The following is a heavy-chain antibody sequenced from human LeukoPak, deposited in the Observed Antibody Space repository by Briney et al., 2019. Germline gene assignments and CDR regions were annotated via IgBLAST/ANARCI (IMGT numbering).Heavy chain of an antibody. CDR2: INHSGST. Sequence: ASETLSLTCAVYGGSFSGYYWSWIRQPPGKGLEWIGEINHSGSTNYNPSLKSRGTISVETSKNQFSLKLSSVTAADTAVYYCARRGSSSGWSFDYWGQETLVTVSS. J-gene: IGHJ4*02. CDR1: GGSFSGYY. D-gene: IGHD6-19*01. V-gene: IGHV4-34*01. CDR3: ARRGSSSGWSFDY.